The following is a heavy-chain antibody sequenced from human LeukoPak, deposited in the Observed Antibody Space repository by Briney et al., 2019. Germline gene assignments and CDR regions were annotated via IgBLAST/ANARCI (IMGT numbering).Heavy chain of an antibody. J-gene: IGHJ4*02. CDR3: AKDPTMIVVVIPDY. V-gene: IGHV3-23*01. CDR1: GFTFSSYA. Sequence: QAGGSLRLSCAASGFTFSSYAMSWVRQAPGKGLEWVSAISGSGGSTYYADSVKGRFTISRDNSKNTLYLRMNSLRAEDTAVYYCAKDPTMIVVVIPDYWGQGTLITVSS. CDR2: ISGSGGST. D-gene: IGHD3-22*01.